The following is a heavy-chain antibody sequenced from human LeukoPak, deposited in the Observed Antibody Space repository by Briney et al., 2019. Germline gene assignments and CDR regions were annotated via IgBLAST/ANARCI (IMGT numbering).Heavy chain of an antibody. D-gene: IGHD2-2*01. CDR2: ISSSSSYI. CDR3: ARDSTYCSSTSCFDY. V-gene: IGHV3-21*01. J-gene: IGHJ4*02. Sequence: PGGSLRLSCAASGFTFSSYSMNWVRQAPGKGLEWVSSISSSSSYIYYADSVKGRFTISRDNAKNSLYLQMNSLRAEDTAVYYCARDSTYCSSTSCFDYRGQGTLVTVSS. CDR1: GFTFSSYS.